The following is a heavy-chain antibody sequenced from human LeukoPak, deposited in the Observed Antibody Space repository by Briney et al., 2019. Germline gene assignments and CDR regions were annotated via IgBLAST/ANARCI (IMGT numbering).Heavy chain of an antibody. D-gene: IGHD5-24*01. Sequence: SETLSLTCTVSGGSINNYYWSWIRQPPGEGLEWIGYIYSSGSTIYNPSLKSRVIISLDTSRNEFSLNLNAVTAADTAIYYCAKVQEMDTILPPFHYWGQGTLVTVSS. CDR2: IYSSGST. CDR1: GGSINNYY. J-gene: IGHJ4*02. V-gene: IGHV4-59*01. CDR3: AKVQEMDTILPPFHY.